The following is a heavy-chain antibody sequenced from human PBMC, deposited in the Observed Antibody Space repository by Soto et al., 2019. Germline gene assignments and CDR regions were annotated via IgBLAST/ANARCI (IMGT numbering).Heavy chain of an antibody. J-gene: IGHJ4*02. CDR2: ISWNSVQI. D-gene: IGHD6-19*01. CDR1: GFTFNDYA. CDR3: ARAPGHNSGSYAY. Sequence: SLRLSCAASGFTFNDYAMSWVRQAPGKGLEWVSSISWNSVQISYTDSVKGRFTISRDNAKGSLFLQMNSLRTEDTALYYCARAPGHNSGSYAYWGQGTQVTVSS. V-gene: IGHV3-9*01.